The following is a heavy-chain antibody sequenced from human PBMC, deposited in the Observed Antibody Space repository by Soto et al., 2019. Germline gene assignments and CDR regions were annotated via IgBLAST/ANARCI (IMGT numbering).Heavy chain of an antibody. CDR3: ARDRSNYDILTGYPLSYYGMDV. CDR2: IYYSGST. V-gene: IGHV4-31*03. J-gene: IGHJ6*02. Sequence: LSLTCTVSGGSISSGGYYWSWIRQHPGKGLEWIGYIYYSGSTYYNPSLKSRVTISVDTSKNQFSLKLSSVTAADTAVYYCARDRSNYDILTGYPLSYYGMDVWGQGTTVTVSS. CDR1: GGSISSGGYY. D-gene: IGHD3-9*01.